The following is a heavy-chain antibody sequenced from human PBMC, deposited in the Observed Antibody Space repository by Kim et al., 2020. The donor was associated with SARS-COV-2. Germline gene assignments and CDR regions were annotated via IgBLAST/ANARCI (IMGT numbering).Heavy chain of an antibody. CDR1: GGSVSSGSYY. D-gene: IGHD1-20*01. V-gene: IGHV4-61*01. CDR2: IYYSGST. Sequence: SETLSLTCTVSGGSVSSGSYYWSWIRQPPGKGLEWIGYIYYSGSTNYNPSLKSRVTISVDTSKNQFSLKLSSVTAADTTVYYCARTDITGLNYGMDVWGQRTTVTVSS. J-gene: IGHJ6*02. CDR3: ARTDITGLNYGMDV.